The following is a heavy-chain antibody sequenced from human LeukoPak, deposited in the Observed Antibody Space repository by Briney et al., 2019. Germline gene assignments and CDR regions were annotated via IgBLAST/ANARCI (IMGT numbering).Heavy chain of an antibody. CDR2: ISYSGST. CDR1: GGAISSSSYY. D-gene: IGHD6-19*01. Sequence: SETLSLTCTVSGGAISSSSYYWGWIRQPPGKGLEWVGSISYSGSTSYNPSLKSRVTISVDTSKNQFSLKLSSVTAADTAVYYCASVPTQWLAIDYWGQGTLVTVSS. J-gene: IGHJ4*02. CDR3: ASVPTQWLAIDY. V-gene: IGHV4-39*01.